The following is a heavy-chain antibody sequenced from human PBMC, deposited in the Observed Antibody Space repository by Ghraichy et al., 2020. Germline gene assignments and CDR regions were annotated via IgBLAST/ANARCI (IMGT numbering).Heavy chain of an antibody. D-gene: IGHD1-26*01. CDR3: ARDIGSRGYYYDYGMDV. V-gene: IGHV3-7*01. Sequence: GESLNISCAASGFTFSYYWMNWVRQAPGKGLEWVANIKQDGSEKYYVDSVKGRFTISRDNAKKSLYLQMNSLRAEDTAVYYCARDIGSRGYYYDYGMDVWGQGTTVTVSS. CDR1: GFTFSYYW. J-gene: IGHJ6*02. CDR2: IKQDGSEK.